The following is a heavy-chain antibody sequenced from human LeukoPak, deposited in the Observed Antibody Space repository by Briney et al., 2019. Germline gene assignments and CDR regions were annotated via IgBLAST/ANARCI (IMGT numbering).Heavy chain of an antibody. J-gene: IGHJ4*02. CDR3: AKDHSSGWYVDLFDY. CDR1: GLTFSRYA. Sequence: QSGGSLRLSCAVSGLTFSRYAMSWVRQAPGKGLEWVSAISESGSGTYYADSVKGRFTISRDNSKDTLYLQMNSLRAEDTAVYYCAKDHSSGWYVDLFDYWGQGTLVTVSS. D-gene: IGHD6-19*01. CDR2: ISESGSGT. V-gene: IGHV3-23*01.